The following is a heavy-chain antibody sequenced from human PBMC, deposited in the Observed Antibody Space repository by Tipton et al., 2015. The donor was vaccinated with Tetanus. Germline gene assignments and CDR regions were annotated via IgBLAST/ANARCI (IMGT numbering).Heavy chain of an antibody. J-gene: IGHJ4*02. V-gene: IGHV4-38-2*02. CDR3: ERDLRGYSGYDGGY. CDR2: IYHSGST. Sequence: TLSLTCAVSGYSISSGYYWGWIRQPPGKGLEWIGSIYHSGSTYYNPSLKSRVTISVDTPTTQFTLKLSSVTAADTAVYYCERDLRGYSGYDGGYWGQGTLVTVSS. D-gene: IGHD5-12*01. CDR1: GYSISSGYY.